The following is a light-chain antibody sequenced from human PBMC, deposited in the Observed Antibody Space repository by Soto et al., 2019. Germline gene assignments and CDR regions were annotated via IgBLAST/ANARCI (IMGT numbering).Light chain of an antibody. V-gene: IGKV1-6*01. CDR3: LQDYNSLRT. CDR2: VAS. CDR1: QGIRND. J-gene: IGKJ1*01. Sequence: AIQMTQSPSSLSASVRDRVTITCRVSQGIRNDLGWYQQKPGKAPKLLIYVASTLQSGVPSRFSGSGSGTDFTLTISSLQPEGVATFYCLQDYNSLRTFGQGTKVEIK.